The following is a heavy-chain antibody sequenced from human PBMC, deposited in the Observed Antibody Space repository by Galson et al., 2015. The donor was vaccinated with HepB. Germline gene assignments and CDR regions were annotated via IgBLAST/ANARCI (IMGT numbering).Heavy chain of an antibody. D-gene: IGHD1-26*01. CDR1: GFTFDDYA. CDR2: ISWNSGSN. CDR3: TKDQVGATHNYYFSGMDV. V-gene: IGHV3-9*01. Sequence: SLRLSCAASGFTFDDYAMHWVRQAPGKGLEWVSGISWNSGSNGYADSVKGRFTISRDNAKNTLYLQMNSLSAEDTAVYYCTKDQVGATHNYYFSGMDVWGQGTTVTVS. J-gene: IGHJ6*02.